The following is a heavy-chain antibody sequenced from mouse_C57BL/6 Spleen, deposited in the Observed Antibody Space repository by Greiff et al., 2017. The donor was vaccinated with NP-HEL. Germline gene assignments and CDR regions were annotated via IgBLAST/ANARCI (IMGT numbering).Heavy chain of an antibody. CDR3: ERSPYYYGSSSAWFAY. V-gene: IGHV1-82*01. CDR1: GYAFSSSW. Sequence: QVQLQQSGPELVKPGASVKISCKASGYAFSSSWMNWVKQRPGKGLEWIGRIYPGDGDTNYNGKFKGKATLTADKSPSTAYMQLSSLTSEDSAVYSCERSPYYYGSSSAWFAYWGQGTLVTVSA. D-gene: IGHD1-1*01. CDR2: IYPGDGDT. J-gene: IGHJ3*01.